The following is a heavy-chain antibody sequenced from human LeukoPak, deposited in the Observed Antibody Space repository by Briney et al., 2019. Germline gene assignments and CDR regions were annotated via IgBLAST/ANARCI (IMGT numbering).Heavy chain of an antibody. V-gene: IGHV4-59*12. CDR3: ARIGQQLRAFDI. CDR2: IYYSGST. Sequence: SETLSLTCTVSGGSISSYYWSWIRQPPGKGLEWIGYIYYSGSTNYNPSLKSRVTISVDTSKNQFSLKLSSVTAADTAVYYCARIGQQLRAFDIWGQGTMVTVSS. CDR1: GGSISSYY. J-gene: IGHJ3*02. D-gene: IGHD6-13*01.